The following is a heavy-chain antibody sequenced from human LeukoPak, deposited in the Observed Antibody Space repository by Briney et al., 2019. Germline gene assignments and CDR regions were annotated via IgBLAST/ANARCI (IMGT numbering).Heavy chain of an antibody. CDR2: INHSGST. D-gene: IGHD3-3*01. CDR3: ARGRRYYDFWSGYSPYNWFDP. V-gene: IGHV4-34*01. Sequence: SETLSLTCAVYGGSFSGYYWSWVRQPPGKGLEWIGEINHSGSTNYNPSLKSRVTISVDTSKNQFSLKLSSVTAADTAVYYCARGRRYYDFWSGYSPYNWFDPWGQGTLVTVSS. J-gene: IGHJ5*02. CDR1: GGSFSGYY.